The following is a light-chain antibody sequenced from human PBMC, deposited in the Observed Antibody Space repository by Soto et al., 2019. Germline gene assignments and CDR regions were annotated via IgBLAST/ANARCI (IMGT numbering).Light chain of an antibody. CDR1: SSDVGSYNL. V-gene: IGLV2-23*02. CDR3: CSYAGNTTYV. CDR2: EVT. Sequence: QSVLTQPASVSGSPRQSITISCTGTSSDVGSYNLVSWFQQHPDKAPKLMIYEVTKRPSGVSDRFSGSKSGNTASLTISGLQAEDEADYYCCSYAGNTTYVFGTGTKLTVL. J-gene: IGLJ1*01.